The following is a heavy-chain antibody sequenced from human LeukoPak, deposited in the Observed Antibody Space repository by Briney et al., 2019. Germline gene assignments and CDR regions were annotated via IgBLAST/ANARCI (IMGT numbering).Heavy chain of an antibody. CDR2: IYYSGST. Sequence: SETLSLTCTVSGGSISSGGYYWSWIRQHRGKGLEWIGYIYYSGSTYYNPSLKSRVTISVDTSKNQFSLKLSSVTAADTAVYYCARARLGSSKYFDYWGQGTLVTVSS. J-gene: IGHJ4*02. CDR1: GGSISSGGYY. D-gene: IGHD6-13*01. CDR3: ARARLGSSKYFDY. V-gene: IGHV4-31*03.